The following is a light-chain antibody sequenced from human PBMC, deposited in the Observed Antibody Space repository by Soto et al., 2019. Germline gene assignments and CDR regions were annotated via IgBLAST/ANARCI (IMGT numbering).Light chain of an antibody. J-gene: IGLJ1*01. Sequence: QAARTKPVSPSCPPAQSITISCTGPSTNVGSYKLVSWYQQHPGKAPKLMIFEVNKRPSEVSNRFSGSKSGNTASLTISGLKVDDEADYYCFSSGGSPTYVFGTGTKGTVL. V-gene: IGLV2-23*02. CDR3: FSSGGSPTYV. CDR1: STNVGSYKL. CDR2: EVN.